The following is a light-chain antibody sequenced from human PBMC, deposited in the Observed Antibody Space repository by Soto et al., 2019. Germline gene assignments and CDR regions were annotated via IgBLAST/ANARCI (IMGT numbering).Light chain of an antibody. V-gene: IGKV3-11*01. CDR2: DAS. Sequence: IVLTQSPATLSLSPGERATLSCRASQSVSSYLAWYQQKPGQAPRLLIYDASNRATGIPARFSGSGSGTDFTLTISSLKPEDFAVYYCQQRSNWPPLTFGGGTKVEIK. CDR3: QQRSNWPPLT. CDR1: QSVSSY. J-gene: IGKJ4*01.